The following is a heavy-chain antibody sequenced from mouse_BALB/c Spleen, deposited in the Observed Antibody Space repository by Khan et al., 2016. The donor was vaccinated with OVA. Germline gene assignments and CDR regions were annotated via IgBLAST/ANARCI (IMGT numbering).Heavy chain of an antibody. V-gene: IGHV5-17*02. CDR3: ATSYFYGYSFDY. CDR2: ISSDSNTI. J-gene: IGHJ2*01. CDR1: GFTFTSYG. D-gene: IGHD1-1*01. Sequence: EVELVESGGGLVQSGGSRKLSCAASGFTFTSYGMHWIRQAPEKGLEWVAYISSDSNTIYYADTVKGRFTISRDNTKNTLFLQMTSLRSGDTAMYFCATSYFYGYSFDYWGQGTTLTVSS.